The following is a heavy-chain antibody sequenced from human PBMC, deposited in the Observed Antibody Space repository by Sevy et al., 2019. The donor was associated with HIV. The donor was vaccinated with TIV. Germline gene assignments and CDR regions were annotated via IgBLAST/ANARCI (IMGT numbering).Heavy chain of an antibody. CDR2: ITSSSGYI. J-gene: IGHJ5*02. CDR3: AREHSGGSYYFDN. D-gene: IGHD3-22*01. Sequence: GGSLRLSCAASGFTFNTYTMNWVRQTPGKGLEWVSSITSSSGYIYYADSVKGRFAISRDNGENSLHLQMDSLRVEDTGVYYCAREHSGGSYYFDNWGQGAQVTVSS. CDR1: GFTFNTYT. V-gene: IGHV3-21*01.